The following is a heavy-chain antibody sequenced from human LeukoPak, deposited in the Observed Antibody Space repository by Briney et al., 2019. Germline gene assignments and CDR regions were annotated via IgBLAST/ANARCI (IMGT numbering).Heavy chain of an antibody. V-gene: IGHV4-39*01. CDR3: AGTRAYSPLELPY. CDR2: FYYSGTT. Sequence: SETLSLTCSVSGGSISSSRYYWGWIRQPPGKGLEWIGSFYYSGTTYYSPSLQSRVTISVDTSKNQCSLTLKLSSVTAADTAVYYCAGTRAYSPLELPYWGQGTLVTVSS. J-gene: IGHJ4*02. D-gene: IGHD5-18*01. CDR1: GGSISSSRYY.